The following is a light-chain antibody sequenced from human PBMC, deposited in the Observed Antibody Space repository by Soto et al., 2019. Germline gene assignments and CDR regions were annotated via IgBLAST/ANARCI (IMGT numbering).Light chain of an antibody. Sequence: SALTQPASVSGSPGQSITISCTGTSSDVGGYNYVSWFQQHPGKAPKLMIYDVSNRPSGVSNRFSGSKSGNTASLTISGLQAEYEADYYCSSYTSTSTLVFGAGTKVTVL. V-gene: IGLV2-14*01. CDR2: DVS. CDR3: SSYTSTSTLV. CDR1: SSDVGGYNY. J-gene: IGLJ1*01.